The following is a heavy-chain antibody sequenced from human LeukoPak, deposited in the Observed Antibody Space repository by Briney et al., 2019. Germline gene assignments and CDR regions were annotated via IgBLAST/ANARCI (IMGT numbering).Heavy chain of an antibody. CDR1: GFTFSSFA. Sequence: PGGSLRLSCAASGFTFSSFAMTWARQAPGKGLEWVSGISYSGNNTYYADSVKGRFTISRDNSKNTLYLQMNSLRAEDTAVYYCARQSSGWYNGAFNIWGQGTMVTVSS. J-gene: IGHJ3*02. D-gene: IGHD6-19*01. CDR3: ARQSSGWYNGAFNI. CDR2: ISYSGNNT. V-gene: IGHV3-23*01.